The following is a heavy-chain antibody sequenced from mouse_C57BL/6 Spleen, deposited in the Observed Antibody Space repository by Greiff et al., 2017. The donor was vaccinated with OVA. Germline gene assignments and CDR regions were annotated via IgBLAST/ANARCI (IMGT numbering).Heavy chain of an antibody. V-gene: IGHV7-3*01. CDR2: IRNKANGYTT. J-gene: IGHJ4*01. Sequence: EVNLVESGGGLVQPGGSLNLSCAASGFTFTDYYMSWVRQPPGKALEWLGFIRNKANGYTTEYSASVKGRFTISRDNSQSILYLQMNALRAEDSATYYCARYIRGYAMDYWGQGTSVTVSS. CDR1: GFTFTDYY. CDR3: ARYIRGYAMDY. D-gene: IGHD3-3*01.